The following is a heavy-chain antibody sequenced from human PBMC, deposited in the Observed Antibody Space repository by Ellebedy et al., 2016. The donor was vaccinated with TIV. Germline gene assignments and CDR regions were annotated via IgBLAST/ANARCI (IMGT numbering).Heavy chain of an antibody. V-gene: IGHV3-7*01. D-gene: IGHD6-13*01. CDR1: GFTFSSYW. CDR2: IKQDGSEK. J-gene: IGHJ6*03. Sequence: GESLKISCAASGFTFSSYWMSWVRQAPGKGLEWVANIKQDGSEKYYVDSVKGRFTISRDNAKNSLYLQMNSLRAEDTAVYYCARDYAYSSSWFDYYYYYYMDVWGKGTTVTVSS. CDR3: ARDYAYSSSWFDYYYYYYMDV.